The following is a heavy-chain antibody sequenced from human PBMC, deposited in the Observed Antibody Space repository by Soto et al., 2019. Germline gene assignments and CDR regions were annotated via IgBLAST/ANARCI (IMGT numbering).Heavy chain of an antibody. CDR2: ILYSGTT. CDR3: AREGYTSSWYDWGACVI. D-gene: IGHD6-13*01. V-gene: IGHV4-30-4*02. J-gene: IGHJ3*02. CDR1: GGSISSGDSY. Sequence: SETLSLTCTVSGGSISSGDSYLSWIRQPPGKGLEWIGNILYSGTTYYNPSLKSRVTISVDTSKNQFSLKLSSVTAADTAVYYCAREGYTSSWYDWGACVIWGQGTMVTVSS.